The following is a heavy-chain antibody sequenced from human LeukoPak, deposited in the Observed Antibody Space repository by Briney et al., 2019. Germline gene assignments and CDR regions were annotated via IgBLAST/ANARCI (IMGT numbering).Heavy chain of an antibody. J-gene: IGHJ5*02. CDR3: ARGKTDYDILTGCGKWFDP. CDR2: INPNSGGT. Sequence: ASVKVSCKASGYTFTGYYMHWVRQAPGQGLEWMGWINPNSGGTNYAQKFQGRVTMTRDTSISTAYMELSRLRSDDTAVYYCARGKTDYDILTGCGKWFDPWGQGTLVTVSS. D-gene: IGHD3-9*01. CDR1: GYTFTGYY. V-gene: IGHV1-2*02.